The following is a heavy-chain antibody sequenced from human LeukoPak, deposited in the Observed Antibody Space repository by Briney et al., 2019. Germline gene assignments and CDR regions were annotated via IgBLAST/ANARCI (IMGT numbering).Heavy chain of an antibody. Sequence: GGSLRLSCAASGFTFSTYWMSWVRQAPGKGLEWVANIKQDGSEKYYVDSVKGRFTISRDNAKNSLYLQMNSLRAEDTAVYYCATEYGDYVRDAFDIWGQGTMVTVSS. D-gene: IGHD4-17*01. CDR3: ATEYGDYVRDAFDI. V-gene: IGHV3-7*01. CDR1: GFTFSTYW. CDR2: IKQDGSEK. J-gene: IGHJ3*02.